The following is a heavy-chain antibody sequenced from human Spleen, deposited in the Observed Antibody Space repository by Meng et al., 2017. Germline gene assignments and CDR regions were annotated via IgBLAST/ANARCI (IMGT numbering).Heavy chain of an antibody. D-gene: IGHD3-9*01. Sequence: ASVKVSCKASGYTFAAYWIQWVRQAPGQGLEWMGWINPNSGNTGSAQKFQGRVTITRNTSIITAYMELSSLRSEDTAVYYCARAARYYDILTGSLYALDVWGQGTTVTVSS. CDR2: INPNSGNT. V-gene: IGHV1-8*03. CDR3: ARAARYYDILTGSLYALDV. CDR1: GYTFAAYW. J-gene: IGHJ6*02.